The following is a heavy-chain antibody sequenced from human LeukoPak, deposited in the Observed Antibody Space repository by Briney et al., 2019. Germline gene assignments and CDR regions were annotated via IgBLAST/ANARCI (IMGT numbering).Heavy chain of an antibody. Sequence: SETLSLTCTVSGGSISSSSYYWGWIRQPPGKGLEWIGYIYYTGNTNYNPSLKSRVTISVDTSKNQFSLEMTSVTAADTAVYYCAKVHDFWSGYSLDYWGQGSLVTVSS. CDR3: AKVHDFWSGYSLDY. V-gene: IGHV4-61*05. D-gene: IGHD3-3*01. CDR1: GGSISSSSYY. J-gene: IGHJ4*02. CDR2: IYYTGNT.